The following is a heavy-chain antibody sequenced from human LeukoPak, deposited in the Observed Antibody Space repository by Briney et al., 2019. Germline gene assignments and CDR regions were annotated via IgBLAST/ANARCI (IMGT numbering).Heavy chain of an antibody. Sequence: GGSLRLSCAASGFTFSSYSMNWVRQAPGKGLEWVSPISSSSYIYYADSVKGRFTISRDNAKNSLYLQMNSLRAEDTAVYYCTLSGYWGQGTLVTVSS. D-gene: IGHD2-15*01. CDR3: TLSGY. J-gene: IGHJ4*02. CDR2: ISSSSYI. CDR1: GFTFSSYS. V-gene: IGHV3-21*01.